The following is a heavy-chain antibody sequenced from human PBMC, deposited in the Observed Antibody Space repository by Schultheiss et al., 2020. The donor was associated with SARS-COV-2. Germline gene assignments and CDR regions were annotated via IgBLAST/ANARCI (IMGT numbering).Heavy chain of an antibody. J-gene: IGHJ4*02. V-gene: IGHV4-34*01. CDR1: GGSFSGYY. CDR3: ARGSGGYYDILTGYPHSPHFDY. D-gene: IGHD3-9*01. Sequence: SETLSLTCAVYGGSFSGYYWRWIRQPPGKGLEWIGEINHSGSTNYNPSLKSRVTISVDTSKNQFSLKLSSVTAADTAVYYCARGSGGYYDILTGYPHSPHFDYWGQGTLVTVSS. CDR2: INHSGST.